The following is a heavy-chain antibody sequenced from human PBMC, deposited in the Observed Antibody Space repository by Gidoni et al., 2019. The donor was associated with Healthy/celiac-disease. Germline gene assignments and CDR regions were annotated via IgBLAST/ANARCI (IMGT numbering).Heavy chain of an antibody. D-gene: IGHD3-10*01. CDR3: AKRNYYGSSHYYYYGMDV. J-gene: IGHJ6*02. Sequence: QVQLVESGGGVVQPGRSLRLACEAAGFTFSSYGINWVRQAPGKGLEWVSFISYDGSNKYYADSVKCRFTISRDNSKNTLYLQMNSLRAEDTAVYYCAKRNYYGSSHYYYYGMDVWGQGTTVTVSS. CDR2: ISYDGSNK. V-gene: IGHV3-30*18. CDR1: GFTFSSYG.